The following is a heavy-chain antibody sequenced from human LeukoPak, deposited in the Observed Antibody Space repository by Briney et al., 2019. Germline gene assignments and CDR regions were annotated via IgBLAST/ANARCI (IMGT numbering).Heavy chain of an antibody. CDR1: GLTFSSYA. Sequence: GGSLRLSCAASGLTFSSYAMSWVRQAPGKGLEWVSAITGSGGSTYYADSVKGRFTIPRDNSKNTLYLQMNSLRAEDTAVYYCAKDTASSWWYFDLWGRGTLVTVSS. D-gene: IGHD5-18*01. J-gene: IGHJ2*01. CDR2: ITGSGGST. CDR3: AKDTASSWWYFDL. V-gene: IGHV3-23*01.